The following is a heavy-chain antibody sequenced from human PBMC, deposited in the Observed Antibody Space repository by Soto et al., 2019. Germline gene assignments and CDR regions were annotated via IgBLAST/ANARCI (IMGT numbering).Heavy chain of an antibody. CDR3: ARASGRGWYNWFDP. J-gene: IGHJ5*02. Sequence: QVQLVQSGAEVKKPGSSVKVSCKASGVTFSSYGISWVRQAPGQALEFMGGIIPIFGTTNYAHKFRGRVTFTADESTNTTYMELTSLRSEDTAVYYCARASGRGWYNWFDPWGQGTLVTVSS. CDR1: GVTFSSYG. D-gene: IGHD6-19*01. V-gene: IGHV1-69*01. CDR2: IIPIFGTT.